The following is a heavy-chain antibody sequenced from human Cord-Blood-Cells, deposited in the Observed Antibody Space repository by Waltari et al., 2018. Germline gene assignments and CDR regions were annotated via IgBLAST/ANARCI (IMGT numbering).Heavy chain of an antibody. J-gene: IGHJ2*01. Sequence: QVQLQQWGAGLLKPSETLSLTCAVYGGSFSGYYWSWIRQPPGKGLEWIGEINHSGSTNYNPSLKSRVTISVDTSKNQFSLKLSSVTAADTAVYYCARGTTIVGVPAARYWYFDLWGRGTLVTVSS. CDR2: INHSGST. D-gene: IGHD2-2*01. CDR3: ARGTTIVGVPAARYWYFDL. V-gene: IGHV4-34*01. CDR1: GGSFSGYY.